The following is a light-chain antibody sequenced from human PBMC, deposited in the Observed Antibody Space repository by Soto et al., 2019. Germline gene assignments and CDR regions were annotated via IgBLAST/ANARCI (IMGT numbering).Light chain of an antibody. CDR2: GAS. Sequence: EIVLTQSPGTLSLSPGERVTLSCRASQSVSSSYLAWYQQKPGQAPRLLIYGASSRATGIPDRFSGSGSGTDFTLTISRLEPEDFAVYYCKQYGSSPRTFGQGTKVEIK. V-gene: IGKV3-20*01. CDR3: KQYGSSPRT. J-gene: IGKJ1*01. CDR1: QSVSSSY.